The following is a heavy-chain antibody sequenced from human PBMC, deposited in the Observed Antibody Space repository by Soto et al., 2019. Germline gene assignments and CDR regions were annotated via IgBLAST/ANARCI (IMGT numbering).Heavy chain of an antibody. J-gene: IGHJ3*02. CDR1: GFTCSDYY. Sequence: QVQLVESGGGLVKPGGSLRLSCAASGFTCSDYYMNWIRQAPWKGLEWVSYISSSRSYTNYADSVKGRFTIYRDNAKNSLYLQMNSLRAEDTSVDYCARVRHDAFDIWGQGTMVTVSS. CDR3: ARVRHDAFDI. V-gene: IGHV3-11*05. CDR2: ISSSRSYT. D-gene: IGHD3-16*01.